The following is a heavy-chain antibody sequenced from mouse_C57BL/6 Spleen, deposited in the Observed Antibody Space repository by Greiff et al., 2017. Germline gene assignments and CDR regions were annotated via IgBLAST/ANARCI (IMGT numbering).Heavy chain of an antibody. CDR3: ARGGYDYDVGSMDY. V-gene: IGHV5-17*01. J-gene: IGHJ4*01. CDR2: ISSGSSTI. Sequence: VQLKESGGGLVKPGGSLKLSCAASGFTFSDYGMHWVRQAPEKGLEWVAYISSGSSTIYYADTVKGRFTISRDNAKNTLFLQMTSLRSEDTAMYYCARGGYDYDVGSMDYWGQGTSVTVSS. CDR1: GFTFSDYG. D-gene: IGHD2-4*01.